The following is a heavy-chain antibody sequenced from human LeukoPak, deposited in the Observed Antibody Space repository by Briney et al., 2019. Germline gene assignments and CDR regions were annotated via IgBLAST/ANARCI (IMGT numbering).Heavy chain of an antibody. D-gene: IGHD2-15*01. Sequence: GGSLRLSCATSGFTFSSYVMTWVRQAPGKGLEWVSSITASDVSTYYADSVKSRVTISRDNAKNSLYLQMTSLRAEDTAVYYCARAIGYCSGGSCHEAFDIWSQGTMVTVSS. V-gene: IGHV3-23*01. CDR2: ITASDVST. J-gene: IGHJ3*02. CDR3: ARAIGYCSGGSCHEAFDI. CDR1: GFTFSSYV.